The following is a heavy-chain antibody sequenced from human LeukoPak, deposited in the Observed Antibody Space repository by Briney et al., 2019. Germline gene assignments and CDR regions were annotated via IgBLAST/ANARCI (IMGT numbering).Heavy chain of an antibody. J-gene: IGHJ6*02. D-gene: IGHD1-1*01. CDR1: GYSFTSYW. V-gene: IGHV5-51*01. CDR3: ARPTGTTFSDYGMDV. Sequence: GESLKISCKGSGYSFTSYWIGWVRQMSGKGLEWMGIIYPGDSDTRYSPSFQGQVTISADKSISTAYLQWSSLKASDTAMYYCARPTGTTFSDYGMDVWGQGTTVTVSS. CDR2: IYPGDSDT.